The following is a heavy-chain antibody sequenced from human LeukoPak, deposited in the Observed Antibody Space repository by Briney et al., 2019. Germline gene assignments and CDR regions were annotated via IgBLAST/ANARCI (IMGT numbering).Heavy chain of an antibody. Sequence: GASVKVSCKASGYTFTGYYLHWVRQAPGQGLEWMGWINPNSGGTDYAQKFQGRVTTTRDTSISTVYMELSRLRSDDTAVYYCARELERGVSIFDYWGQGTLVTVSS. CDR3: ARELERGVSIFDY. V-gene: IGHV1-2*02. J-gene: IGHJ4*02. D-gene: IGHD2-21*01. CDR2: INPNSGGT. CDR1: GYTFTGYY.